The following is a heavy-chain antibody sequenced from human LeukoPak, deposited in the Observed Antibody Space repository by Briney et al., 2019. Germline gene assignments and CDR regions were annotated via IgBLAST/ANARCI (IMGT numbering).Heavy chain of an antibody. Sequence: SETLSLTCAVYGGSFSGYYWSWIRQPPGKGLEWIGEINHSGSTNYNPSLKSRVTTSVDTSKNQFSLKLSSVTAADTAVYYCARAWPTYYYDSSARQDAFDIWGQGTMVTVSS. CDR3: ARAWPTYYYDSSARQDAFDI. J-gene: IGHJ3*02. D-gene: IGHD3-22*01. CDR1: GGSFSGYY. V-gene: IGHV4-34*01. CDR2: INHSGST.